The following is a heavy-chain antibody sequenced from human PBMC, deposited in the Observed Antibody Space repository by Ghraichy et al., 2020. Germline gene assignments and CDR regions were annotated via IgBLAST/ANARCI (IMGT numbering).Heavy chain of an antibody. CDR2: IYYSGST. V-gene: IGHV4-39*01. J-gene: IGHJ6*02. CDR1: GGSISSSSYY. CDR3: ASPLLVHRPTNYYGMDV. D-gene: IGHD6-13*01. Sequence: TLSLTCTVSGGSISSSSYYWGWIRQPPGKGLEWIGSIYYSGSTYYNPSLKSRVTISVDTSKNQFSLKLSSVTAADTAVYYCASPLLVHRPTNYYGMDVWGQGTTVTVSS.